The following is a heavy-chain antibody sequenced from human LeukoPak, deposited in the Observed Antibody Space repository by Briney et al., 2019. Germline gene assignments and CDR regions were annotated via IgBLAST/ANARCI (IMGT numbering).Heavy chain of an antibody. Sequence: PSETLSLTCAVYGGTFSGYYWSWIRQPPGKGLEWIGEINHSGSTNYNPSLKSRVTISVDTSKNQFSLKLSSVTAADTAVYYCARRGDSSGREYYFDYWGQGTLVTVSS. V-gene: IGHV4-34*01. CDR2: INHSGST. CDR3: ARRGDSSGREYYFDY. CDR1: GGTFSGYY. D-gene: IGHD6-19*01. J-gene: IGHJ4*02.